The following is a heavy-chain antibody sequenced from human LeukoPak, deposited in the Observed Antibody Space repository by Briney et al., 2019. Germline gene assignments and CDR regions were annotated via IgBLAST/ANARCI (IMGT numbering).Heavy chain of an antibody. Sequence: NPSETLSLTCTVSGGSICSSSYYWGWIRQPPGKGLEWIGSIYYSGSTYYNPSLKSRVTISVDTSKNQFSLKLSSVTAADTAVYYCARRRVLLWFGELSSGVYFDYWGQGTLVTVSS. V-gene: IGHV4-39*01. CDR1: GGSICSSSYY. CDR2: IYYSGST. D-gene: IGHD3-10*01. J-gene: IGHJ4*02. CDR3: ARRRVLLWFGELSSGVYFDY.